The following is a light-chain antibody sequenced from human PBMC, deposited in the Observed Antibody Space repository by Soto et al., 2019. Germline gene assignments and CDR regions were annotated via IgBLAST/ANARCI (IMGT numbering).Light chain of an antibody. Sequence: EIVMTQAPATLSVSPGETATLSCRASQSVSSKLAWYQQKPGQAPRLLIYGASTRATGIPARFSGSGYGTELTLTISSLQSEDFAVYYCQQYTNWPPCTFGQGTKVENK. CDR2: GAS. V-gene: IGKV3-15*01. J-gene: IGKJ1*01. CDR3: QQYTNWPPCT. CDR1: QSVSSK.